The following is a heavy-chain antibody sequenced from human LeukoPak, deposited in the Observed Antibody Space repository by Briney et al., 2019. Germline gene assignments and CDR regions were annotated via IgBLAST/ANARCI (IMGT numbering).Heavy chain of an antibody. CDR1: GYTFTSYY. V-gene: IGHV1-46*01. J-gene: IGHJ4*02. CDR3: ARVGLPLKGYCSSTSCYRSRSPLDY. CDR2: INPSGGST. D-gene: IGHD2-2*01. Sequence: VASVKVSCKASGYTFTSYYMHWVRQAPGQGLEWMGIINPSGGSTSYAQKFQGRVTMTRDTSTSTVYMELSSLRSEDTAVYYCARVGLPLKGYCSSTSCYRSRSPLDYWGQGTLVTVSS.